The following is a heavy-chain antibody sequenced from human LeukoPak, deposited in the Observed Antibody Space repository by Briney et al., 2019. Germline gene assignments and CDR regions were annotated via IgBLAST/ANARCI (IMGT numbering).Heavy chain of an antibody. J-gene: IGHJ4*02. Sequence: SETLSLACAVYGGSFSGYYWYWIRQPPEKGLEWIGEINHSGSTNYNPSLKSRVTISVDTSKNQFSLKLSSVTAADTAVYYCARDGRIAAAGTHYFDYWGQGTLVTVSS. D-gene: IGHD6-13*01. CDR3: ARDGRIAAAGTHYFDY. CDR2: INHSGST. V-gene: IGHV4-34*01. CDR1: GGSFSGYY.